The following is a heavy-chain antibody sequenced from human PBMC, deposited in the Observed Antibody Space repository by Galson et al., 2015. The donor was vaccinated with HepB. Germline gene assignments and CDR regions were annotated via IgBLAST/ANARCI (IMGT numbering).Heavy chain of an antibody. Sequence: SVKVSCKASGYTFTGYYMHWVRQAPGQGLGWMGWINPNSSGTNYAQKVQGRVTMTRDTSISTAYMELSRLRSDDTAAYYCAREIHSETYSDYWGQGTLVTVSS. CDR2: INPNSSGT. CDR3: AREIHSETYSDY. D-gene: IGHD1-26*01. CDR1: GYTFTGYY. J-gene: IGHJ4*02. V-gene: IGHV1-2*02.